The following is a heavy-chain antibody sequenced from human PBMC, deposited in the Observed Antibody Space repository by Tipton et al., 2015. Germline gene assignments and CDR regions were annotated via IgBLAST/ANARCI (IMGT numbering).Heavy chain of an antibody. Sequence: SLRLSCEASGFTFSSYWMHWVRQAPGKGLVWVSRITADGSGTGYADSVQGRFTISRDNARNTLYLQMNSLRADDTAAYYYARSPQDPAVDYWGQGALVTVSS. CDR3: ARSPQDPAVDY. J-gene: IGHJ4*02. V-gene: IGHV3-74*01. CDR1: GFTFSSYW. CDR2: ITADGSGT.